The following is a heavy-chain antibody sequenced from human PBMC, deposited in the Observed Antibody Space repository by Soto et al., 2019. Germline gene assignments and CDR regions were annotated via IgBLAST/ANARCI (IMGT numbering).Heavy chain of an antibody. J-gene: IGHJ6*02. CDR1: GFTFHEYA. CDR2: ISSDGDTI. CDR3: TKGGYDFIYYFGMDV. V-gene: IGHV3-9*01. Sequence: EVQLIESGGGWVQPGTSLRVSCAASGFTFHEYAMHWVRQAPGKGLEWVSGISSDGDTIAYADSVQGRFTVFRDNAKNSLYLQMNSLMAEDTALYYCTKGGYDFIYYFGMDVWGQGTTVTVSS. D-gene: IGHD5-12*01.